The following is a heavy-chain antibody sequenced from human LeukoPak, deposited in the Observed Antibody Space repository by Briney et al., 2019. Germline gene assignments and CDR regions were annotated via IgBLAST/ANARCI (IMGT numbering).Heavy chain of an antibody. CDR1: EFSVGSNY. V-gene: IGHV3-66*01. J-gene: IGHJ2*01. CDR3: ARGSSKRTIVVVIARYWYFDP. CDR2: IYSGGST. Sequence: GGSLRLSCAASEFSVGSNYMTWVRQAPGKGLEWVSLIYSGGSTYYADSVKGRFTISRDNSKNTLYLQMNSLRAEDTAVYYCARGSSKRTIVVVIARYWYFDPWGRGTLVTVSS. D-gene: IGHD3-22*01.